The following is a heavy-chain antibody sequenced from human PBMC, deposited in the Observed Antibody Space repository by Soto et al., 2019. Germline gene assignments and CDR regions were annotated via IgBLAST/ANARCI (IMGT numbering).Heavy chain of an antibody. V-gene: IGHV4-31*03. J-gene: IGHJ4*02. Sequence: QVQLQESGPGLVKPSQTLSLTCTVSGDSITGGSGYWSWVRQHPGRGLEWLGYIFHSGRTYYSPSLSSRLTLSIDTSNNQLSLNLRSVTAADTYVYYCARGLKWPDSWGQGTLVTVSS. CDR2: IFHSGRT. CDR3: ARGLKWPDS. CDR1: GDSITGGSGY. D-gene: IGHD5-12*01.